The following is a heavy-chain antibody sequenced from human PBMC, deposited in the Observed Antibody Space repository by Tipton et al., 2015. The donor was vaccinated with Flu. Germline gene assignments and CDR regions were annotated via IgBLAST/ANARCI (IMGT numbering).Heavy chain of an antibody. CDR1: GGSISSYY. Sequence: TLSLTCTVSGGSISSYYWSWIRQPPGKGLEWIGYIFYSGSTNYNPSLKSRVTISVDTSKNQFSLKLSSVTAADTAVYYCARGWATEYFQNWGEGTLVTVSS. J-gene: IGHJ1*01. CDR2: IFYSGST. CDR3: ARGWATEYFQN. V-gene: IGHV4-59*01. D-gene: IGHD5-12*01.